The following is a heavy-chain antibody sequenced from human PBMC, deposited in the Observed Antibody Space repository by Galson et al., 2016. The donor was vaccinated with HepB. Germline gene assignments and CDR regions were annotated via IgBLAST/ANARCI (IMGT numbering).Heavy chain of an antibody. CDR1: GFTFSDNY. D-gene: IGHD3-22*01. V-gene: IGHV3-11*06. CDR3: AIGPPSYYYASSGYYSG. CDR2: ITSTGSYT. J-gene: IGHJ4*02. Sequence: TLRLSCAASGFTFSDNYMSWIRQAPGKGLEWLSYITSTGSYTNYAGSVKGRFTVSRDNAKNSLYLQMNSLRAEDTAVDYCAIGPPSYYYASSGYYSGWGQGTLVTVSS.